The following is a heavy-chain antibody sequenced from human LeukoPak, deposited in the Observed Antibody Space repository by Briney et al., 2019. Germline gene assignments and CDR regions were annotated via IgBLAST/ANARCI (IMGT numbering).Heavy chain of an antibody. Sequence: PSETLSPTCTVSGGSISSSSYYWGWIRQPPGKGLEWIGSIYYSGSTYYNPSLKSRVTISVDTSKNQFSLKLSSVTAADTAVYYCARLGLSLYYFDYWGQGTLVTVSS. CDR3: ARLGLSLYYFDY. V-gene: IGHV4-39*01. J-gene: IGHJ4*02. CDR1: GGSISSSSYY. CDR2: IYYSGST.